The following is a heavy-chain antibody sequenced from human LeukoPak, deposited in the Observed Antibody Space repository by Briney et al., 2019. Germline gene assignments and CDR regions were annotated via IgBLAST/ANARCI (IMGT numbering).Heavy chain of an antibody. CDR3: AKEPYYYDSPRFDY. V-gene: IGHV3-23*01. Sequence: GGSLRLSCAASGFTFSSYAMSWVRQAPGKGLEWVSAIGGSGTSAYYADSLKGRFTISRDNSKNTLYLQVNSLRAEDTAVYYCAKEPYYYDSPRFDYWGQGTLVTVSS. J-gene: IGHJ4*02. D-gene: IGHD3-22*01. CDR1: GFTFSSYA. CDR2: IGGSGTSA.